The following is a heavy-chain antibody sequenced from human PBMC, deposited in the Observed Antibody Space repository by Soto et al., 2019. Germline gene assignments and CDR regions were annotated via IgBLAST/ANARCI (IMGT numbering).Heavy chain of an antibody. Sequence: HPGGSLRLSCEASGFTFGESWMSWVRQAPGKELEWVANIGQDGSERYYGDSVKGRFTISRDNAKNSVYLQMSSLRGDDTAVYYCVRAQPLNWGPRILVTVSS. V-gene: IGHV3-7*05. CDR3: VRAQPLN. D-gene: IGHD2-2*01. J-gene: IGHJ4*02. CDR2: IGQDGSER. CDR1: GFTFGESW.